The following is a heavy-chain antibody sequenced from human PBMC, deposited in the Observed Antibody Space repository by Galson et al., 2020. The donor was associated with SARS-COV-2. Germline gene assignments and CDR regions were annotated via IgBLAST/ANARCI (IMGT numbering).Heavy chain of an antibody. V-gene: IGHV3-23*01. CDR3: AKRHRDSSGFDY. D-gene: IGHD3-22*01. CDR2: ISGSGSAT. Sequence: GGSLRLSCAASGFTFSSYAMHWLRQAPGKGLEWVSGISGSGSATSYAGSVKGRFTISRDNSQNTLYLQMNGLRAEDTAIYYCAKRHRDSSGFDYWGQGARVTVSS. J-gene: IGHJ4*02. CDR1: GFTFSSYA.